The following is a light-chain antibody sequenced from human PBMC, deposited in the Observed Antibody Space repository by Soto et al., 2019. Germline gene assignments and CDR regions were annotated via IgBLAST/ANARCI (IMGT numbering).Light chain of an antibody. J-gene: IGLJ1*01. CDR3: ASYAGSHLYV. V-gene: IGLV2-8*01. CDR1: SADVGGYNF. CDR2: EVS. Sequence: QSVLTQPPSASGSLGQSVTISCTGTSADVGGYNFVSWYQQHPGKAPKLMIFEVSQRPSGVPDRFSGSKSGNTASLTVSELQAEDEADYYCASYAGSHLYVFVPVTKVTVL.